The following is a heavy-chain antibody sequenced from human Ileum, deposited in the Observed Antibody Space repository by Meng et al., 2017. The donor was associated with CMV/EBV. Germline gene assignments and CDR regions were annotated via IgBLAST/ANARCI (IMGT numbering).Heavy chain of an antibody. CDR3: ARDRRDGWYRPHDF. CDR2: KSPDGGTD. V-gene: IGHV3-30*19. D-gene: IGHD6-19*01. Sequence: FSGYWMHWVRQAPGKGLEWVAVKSPDGGTDYYAASVKGRFTVSRDNSKNTVYLQMNSLWVEDTAVYYCARDRRDGWYRPHDFWGQGTLVTVSS. J-gene: IGHJ4*02. CDR1: FSGYW.